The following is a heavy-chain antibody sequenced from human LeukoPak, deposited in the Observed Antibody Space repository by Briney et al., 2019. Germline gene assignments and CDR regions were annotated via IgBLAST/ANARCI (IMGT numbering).Heavy chain of an antibody. Sequence: SVKVSCKASGGTFSSYAISWVRQAPGQGLEWMGGIIPIFGTANYAQKFQGRVTITTDESSSTAYMELSSLRSEDTAVYYCARGSVTMVRGVISNWFDPWGQGTLVTVSS. CDR3: ARGSVTMVRGVISNWFDP. CDR2: IIPIFGTA. J-gene: IGHJ5*02. CDR1: GGTFSSYA. V-gene: IGHV1-69*05. D-gene: IGHD3-10*01.